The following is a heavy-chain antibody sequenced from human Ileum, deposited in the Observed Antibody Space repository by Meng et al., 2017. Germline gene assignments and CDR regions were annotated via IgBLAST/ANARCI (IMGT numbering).Heavy chain of an antibody. J-gene: IGHJ4*02. CDR3: ARDWFFDY. V-gene: IGHV3-74*01. CDR2: INSDGSST. CDR1: GFTLRSYW. D-gene: IGHD3-10*01. Sequence: LVESGCGLVQPWGCLRLACGAPGFTLRSYWLHWVRQAPGKGLVWVSRINSDGSSTSYADSVKGRFTISRDNAKNTLYLQMNSLRAEDTAVYYCARDWFFDYWGQGTLVTVSS.